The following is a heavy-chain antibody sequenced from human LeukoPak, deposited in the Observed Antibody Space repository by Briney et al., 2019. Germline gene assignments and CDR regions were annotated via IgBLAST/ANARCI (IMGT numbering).Heavy chain of an antibody. CDR2: IHYSGDT. Sequence: SETLSLTCTVSGASISTYYCSWIRQPPGKGLEWIGYIHYSGDTNYNPSLKGRVTISVDTSKNQLSLKLTSVISADIAVYYCARASSSGYYADYWGQGTLVTVSS. CDR3: ARASSSGYYADY. CDR1: GASISTYY. V-gene: IGHV4-59*01. D-gene: IGHD6-19*01. J-gene: IGHJ4*02.